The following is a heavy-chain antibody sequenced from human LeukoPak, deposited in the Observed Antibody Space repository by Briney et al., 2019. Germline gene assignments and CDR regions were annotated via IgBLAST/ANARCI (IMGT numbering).Heavy chain of an antibody. CDR2: VNQGGTGE. J-gene: IGHJ6*03. CDR3: AREYFYHMDG. CDR1: GFTFSNYW. V-gene: IGHV3-7*01. Sequence: GGSLRLSCAASGFTFSNYWMSWVRQAPGKGLEWVAIVNQGGTGEYYVDSVKGRFTISRDNAENSLYLQMNSLRAEDTAVYYCAREYFYHMDGWGEGTTVTVSS.